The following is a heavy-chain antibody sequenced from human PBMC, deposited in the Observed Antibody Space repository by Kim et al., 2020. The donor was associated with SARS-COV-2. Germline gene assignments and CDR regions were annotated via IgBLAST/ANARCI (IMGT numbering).Heavy chain of an antibody. J-gene: IGHJ4*02. V-gene: IGHV1-2*06. CDR3: ASLPVSSIAAAGSFDEPNDY. CDR1: GYTFTGYY. Sequence: ASVKVSCKASGYTFTGYYMHWVRQAPGQGLEWMGRINPNSGGTNYAQKFQGRVTMTRDTSISTAYMELSRLRSDDTAVYYCASLPVSSIAAAGSFDEPNDYWGQGTLVTVSS. CDR2: INPNSGGT. D-gene: IGHD6-13*01.